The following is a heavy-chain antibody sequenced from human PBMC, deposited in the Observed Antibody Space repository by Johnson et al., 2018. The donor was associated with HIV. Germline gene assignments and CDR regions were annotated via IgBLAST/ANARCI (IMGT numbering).Heavy chain of an antibody. CDR2: LNWNGGST. J-gene: IGHJ3*02. D-gene: IGHD2-21*02. V-gene: IGHV3-20*04. Sequence: VQLVESGGGVVRPGGSLRLSCAASGFTFDDYGMSWVRQAPGKGLEWVSGLNWNGGSTGYADSVKGRFTISRDNSKNTLYLQMNSLRAEDTAVYYCAKDQYCGGDCYPDAFDIWGQGTMVTVSS. CDR1: GFTFDDYG. CDR3: AKDQYCGGDCYPDAFDI.